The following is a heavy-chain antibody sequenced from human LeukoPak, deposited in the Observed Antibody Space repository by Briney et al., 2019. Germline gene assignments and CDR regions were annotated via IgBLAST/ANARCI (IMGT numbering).Heavy chain of an antibody. CDR1: GYTFSSYG. D-gene: IGHD3-9*01. Sequence: ASVKVSCKASGYTFSSYGISWVRQAPGQGLEWMGWISTHNANTKYAQKLQGRLTMTTDTSTGTAYMELRSLRLDDTAVYYCARDILGYYDILTGLDSWGQGTLVTVSS. CDR2: ISTHNANT. J-gene: IGHJ4*02. CDR3: ARDILGYYDILTGLDS. V-gene: IGHV1-18*01.